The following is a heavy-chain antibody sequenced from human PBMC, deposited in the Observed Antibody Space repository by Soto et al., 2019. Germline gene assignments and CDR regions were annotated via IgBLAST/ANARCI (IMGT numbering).Heavy chain of an antibody. J-gene: IGHJ4*02. CDR3: ASHIAAAGTVPY. Sequence: QVQLVQSGAEVKKPGSSVKVSCKASGGTFSSYTISWVRQAPGQGLEWMGRIIPILGIANYAQKFQGRVTITADKTTSTAYMELSSLRSEDTAVYYCASHIAAAGTVPYWGQGTLVTVSP. CDR1: GGTFSSYT. D-gene: IGHD6-13*01. CDR2: IIPILGIA. V-gene: IGHV1-69*02.